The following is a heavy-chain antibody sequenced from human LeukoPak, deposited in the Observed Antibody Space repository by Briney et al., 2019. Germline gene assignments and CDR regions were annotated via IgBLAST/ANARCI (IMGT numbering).Heavy chain of an antibody. CDR2: IYNGVPT. J-gene: IGHJ4*02. CDR1: GVSISSFY. D-gene: IGHD6-19*01. V-gene: IGHV4-4*09. Sequence: PSETLSLTCTTSGVSISSFYWSWVRQPPGKGLEWIANIYNGVPTFFNPSLKSRATISVDTSKGQFSLQLASVTAADTAVYYCVQTTGWPGFDYWGQGILVTVSS. CDR3: VQTTGWPGFDY.